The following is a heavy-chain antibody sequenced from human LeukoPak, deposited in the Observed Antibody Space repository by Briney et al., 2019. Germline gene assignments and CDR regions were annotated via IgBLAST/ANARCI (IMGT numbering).Heavy chain of an antibody. D-gene: IGHD3-16*01. CDR1: GFTFDDHG. J-gene: IGHJ4*02. CDR2: IKEDGSDK. V-gene: IGHV3-7*01. CDR3: ARDWGHVDY. Sequence: PGGSLRLSCAASGFTFDDHGMGWVRQAPGKGLEWVANIKEDGSDKYYVDSVKGRFTISRDNARNSLYLQMNSLRADDTAMYYCARDWGHVDYWGQGTLVTVSS.